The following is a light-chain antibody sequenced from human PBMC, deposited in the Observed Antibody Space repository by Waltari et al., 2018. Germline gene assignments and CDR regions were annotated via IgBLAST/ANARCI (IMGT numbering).Light chain of an antibody. CDR1: RRDVVAYNH. J-gene: IGLJ2*01. V-gene: IGLV2-14*01. CDR2: EVT. CDR3: SSYTTSSTLV. Sequence: QSALTQPASVSGSPGQSITISCTGTRRDVVAYNHVSWYQHHPGKVPRLIIYEVTRRPPGVSDRFSGSKSGNTASLTISGLQAEDEADYYCSSYTTSSTLVFGGGTKLTVL.